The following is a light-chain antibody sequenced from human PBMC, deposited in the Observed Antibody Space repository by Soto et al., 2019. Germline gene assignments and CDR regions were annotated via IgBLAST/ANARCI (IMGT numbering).Light chain of an antibody. CDR1: SSNIGAGYD. V-gene: IGLV1-40*01. CDR2: GDI. CDR3: QSYDSSLSISV. Sequence: QSVLTQPPSVSGAPGQWVSISFTGTSSNIGAGYDVHWYQHLPGTAPKLLIFGDINRPSGVPDRFSGSKSGTSASLAITGLQAEDEADYDCQSYDSSLSISVFGGGTKLTVL. J-gene: IGLJ2*01.